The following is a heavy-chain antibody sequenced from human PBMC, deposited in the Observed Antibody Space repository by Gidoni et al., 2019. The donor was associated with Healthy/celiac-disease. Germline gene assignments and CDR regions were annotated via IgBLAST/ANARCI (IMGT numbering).Heavy chain of an antibody. CDR3: ARDEELYSGYPEF. D-gene: IGHD5-12*01. Sequence: QVQLVESGGGVVQTGRSLRLSGAASGFTFSSYGMHWGRPAPGKGLGWVAVIWYDGSNKYYADSVKGRFTISRDNSKNTLYLQMNSLRAEDTAVYYCARDEELYSGYPEFWGQGTLVTVSS. CDR2: IWYDGSNK. J-gene: IGHJ4*02. CDR1: GFTFSSYG. V-gene: IGHV3-33*01.